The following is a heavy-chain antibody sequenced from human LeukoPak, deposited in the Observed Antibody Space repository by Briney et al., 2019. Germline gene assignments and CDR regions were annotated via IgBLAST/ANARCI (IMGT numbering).Heavy chain of an antibody. J-gene: IGHJ4*02. CDR3: AKGPWYFPLLHPFDS. Sequence: PGRYLSCSCAASGFTFDDYDMLWVAQAPGKGLKWVIYISSTGGDTYYADSVKGGFTFSRDNSKNTLYLQMTSLRAEDTAIYYCAKGPWYFPLLHPFDSWGQGTLVTVSS. CDR1: GFTFDDYD. V-gene: IGHV3-23*01. CDR2: ISSTGGDT. D-gene: IGHD2-2*02.